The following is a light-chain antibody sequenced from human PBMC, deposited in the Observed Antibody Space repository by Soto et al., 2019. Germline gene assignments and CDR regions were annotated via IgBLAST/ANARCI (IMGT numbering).Light chain of an antibody. CDR3: QQGHNWPLT. V-gene: IGKV3-15*01. J-gene: IGKJ2*01. CDR1: QRINSD. Sequence: EIVMTQSPATLSLSPGERAALSCRASQRINSDLAWYQQKPGQPPRLLIYGASTRATGVPARFTGSESGSEFTLTISGLQSEDFAVYYCQQGHNWPLTFGQGTRLEI. CDR2: GAS.